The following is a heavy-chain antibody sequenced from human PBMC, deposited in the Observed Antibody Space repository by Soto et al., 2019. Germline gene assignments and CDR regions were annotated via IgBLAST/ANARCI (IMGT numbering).Heavy chain of an antibody. J-gene: IGHJ4*02. D-gene: IGHD6-13*01. Sequence: TLSLTCTVSGGSISSGDYYWTWIRQPPGKDLEWIAYITYSGSTYYNPSLKSRVTISVDTSKNQFSLKVNSVTAADTAVYHCARVTGSWTIEYWGQGTLVTVSS. V-gene: IGHV4-30-4*01. CDR3: ARVTGSWTIEY. CDR1: GGSISSGDYY. CDR2: ITYSGST.